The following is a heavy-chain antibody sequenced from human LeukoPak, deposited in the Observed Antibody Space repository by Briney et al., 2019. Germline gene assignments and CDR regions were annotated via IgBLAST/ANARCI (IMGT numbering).Heavy chain of an antibody. V-gene: IGHV3-9*01. CDR3: AKDKSPYSSSWYDY. Sequence: GGSLRLSCAASGFTFDDYAMHWVRQAPGQGLEWVSGISWNSGSIGYADSVKGRFTISRDNAKNSLYLQMNSLRAEDTALYYCAKDKSPYSSSWYDYWGQGTLVTVSS. J-gene: IGHJ4*02. D-gene: IGHD6-13*01. CDR2: ISWNSGSI. CDR1: GFTFDDYA.